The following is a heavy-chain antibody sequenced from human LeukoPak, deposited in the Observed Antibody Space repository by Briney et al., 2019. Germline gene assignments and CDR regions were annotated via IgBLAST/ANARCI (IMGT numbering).Heavy chain of an antibody. CDR1: GFTFSNYW. Sequence: GGSLRLSCAASGFTFSNYWMHWVRQAPGKGLVWVSRINSDGINTSYADSVKGRFTISRDNAKNTLNLQMNSLRAEDTAVYYCARARFLEWLFLPTGYYFDYWGQGTLVTVSS. J-gene: IGHJ4*02. V-gene: IGHV3-74*01. D-gene: IGHD3-3*01. CDR2: INSDGINT. CDR3: ARARFLEWLFLPTGYYFDY.